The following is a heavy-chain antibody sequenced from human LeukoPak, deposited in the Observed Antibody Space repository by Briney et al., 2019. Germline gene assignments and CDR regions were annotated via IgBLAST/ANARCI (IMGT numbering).Heavy chain of an antibody. CDR2: ISSSSSTI. V-gene: IGHV3-11*04. CDR1: GFTFSDYY. D-gene: IGHD2-2*01. CDR3: AGLGCSSTTCFDY. Sequence: GGSLRLSCAASGFTFSDYYMSWIRQAPGKGLEWVSYISSSSSTIYYADSVKGRFTIFRDNAKNSLYLQMNSLRAEDTAVYYCAGLGCSSTTCFDYWGQGTLVTVSS. J-gene: IGHJ4*02.